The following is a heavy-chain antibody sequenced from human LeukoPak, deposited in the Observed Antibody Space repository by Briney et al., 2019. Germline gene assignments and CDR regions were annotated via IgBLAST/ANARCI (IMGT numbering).Heavy chain of an antibody. V-gene: IGHV3-7*01. CDR3: ARDRRNFLDY. D-gene: IGHD1-14*01. Sequence: PGGSLRLSCAASGFTFSNYWMSWVRQAPGKGLEWVANIKQDGSEKYYVDSVKGRFTISRDNAKNSLYLQMNSLRAEDTAVYYCARDRRNFLDYWGQGTLVTVSS. CDR2: IKQDGSEK. CDR1: GFTFSNYW. J-gene: IGHJ4*02.